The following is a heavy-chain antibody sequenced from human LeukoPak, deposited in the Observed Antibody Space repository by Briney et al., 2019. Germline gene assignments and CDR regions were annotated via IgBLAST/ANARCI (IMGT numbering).Heavy chain of an antibody. CDR1: GFTFSSYG. CDR3: SKSPSPSYIFSAVQY. V-gene: IGHV3-30*18. CDR2: ISYDGSNK. Sequence: GGSLRLSCAASGFTFSSYGMHWVRQAQGKGLEWVAVISYDGSNKYYEDYVKGRITIYTDNSKNTLYLQLNSLRAEDTAVYYCSKSPSPSYIFSAVQYGGQGTLATFS. J-gene: IGHJ1*01. D-gene: IGHD3-9*01.